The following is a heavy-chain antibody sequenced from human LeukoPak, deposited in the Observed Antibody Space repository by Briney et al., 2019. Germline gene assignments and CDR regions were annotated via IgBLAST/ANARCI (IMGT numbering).Heavy chain of an antibody. J-gene: IGHJ5*02. Sequence: GGSLRLSCAASGFTFSSYWMHWVRQAPGKGLVWVSRILSDESSTTYADSVKGRFTISRDNAKNTLYLQMNSLRAEDTAVYYRAREELGYCSSTSCYDVVNWFDPWGQGTLVTVSS. CDR1: GFTFSSYW. V-gene: IGHV3-74*01. D-gene: IGHD2-2*01. CDR3: AREELGYCSSTSCYDVVNWFDP. CDR2: ILSDESST.